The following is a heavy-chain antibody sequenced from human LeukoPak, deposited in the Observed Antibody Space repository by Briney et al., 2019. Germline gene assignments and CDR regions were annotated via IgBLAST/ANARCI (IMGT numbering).Heavy chain of an antibody. CDR3: ATLTMVRGGGY. Sequence: SVKVSCKASGGTFSSYAISWVRQAPGQGLEWMGRIIPILGIANYAQKFQGRVTITADKSTSTAYMELSNLRSEDTAVYYCATLTMVRGGGYWGQGTLVTVSS. CDR2: IIPILGIA. D-gene: IGHD3-10*01. V-gene: IGHV1-69*04. J-gene: IGHJ4*02. CDR1: GGTFSSYA.